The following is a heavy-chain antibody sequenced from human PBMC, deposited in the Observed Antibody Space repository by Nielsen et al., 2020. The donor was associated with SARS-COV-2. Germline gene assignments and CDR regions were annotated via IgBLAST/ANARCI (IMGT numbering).Heavy chain of an antibody. Sequence: SDTLSLTCAVYGGSFSGYYWSWIRQPPGKGLEWIGEINHSGSTNYNPSLKSRVTISVDTSKNQFSLKLSSVTAADTAVYYCARVLGIAAAGLYYYYMDVWGKGTTVTVSS. CDR3: ARVLGIAAAGLYYYYMDV. J-gene: IGHJ6*03. V-gene: IGHV4-34*01. CDR1: GGSFSGYY. CDR2: INHSGST. D-gene: IGHD6-13*01.